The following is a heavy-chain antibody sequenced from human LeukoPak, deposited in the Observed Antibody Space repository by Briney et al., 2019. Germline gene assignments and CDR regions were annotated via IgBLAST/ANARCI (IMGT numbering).Heavy chain of an antibody. CDR3: ARRDSSGYYYGMDV. V-gene: IGHV1-18*01. CDR2: ISAYNGNT. CDR1: GYTFTSYG. D-gene: IGHD3-22*01. Sequence: ASVKVSSTASGYTFTSYGISWVRQAPGQGLEWMGWISAYNGNTNYAQKLQGRVTMTTDTSTSTAYMELRSLRSDDTAVYYCARRDSSGYYYGMDVWGQGTTVTVSS. J-gene: IGHJ6*02.